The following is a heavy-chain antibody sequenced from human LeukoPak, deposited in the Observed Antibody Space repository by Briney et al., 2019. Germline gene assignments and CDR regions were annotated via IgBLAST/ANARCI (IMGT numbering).Heavy chain of an antibody. V-gene: IGHV1-3*01. CDR2: INAGNGNT. CDR1: GYTFTSYA. D-gene: IGHD1-26*01. CDR3: ARVIVGVHFDY. Sequence: GASVKVSCKASGYTFTSYAMHWVRQAPGQRLEWMGWINAGNGNTKYSQKFQGRVAITRDTSASTAYMELSSLRSEDTAVYYCARVIVGVHFDYWGQGTLVTVSS. J-gene: IGHJ4*02.